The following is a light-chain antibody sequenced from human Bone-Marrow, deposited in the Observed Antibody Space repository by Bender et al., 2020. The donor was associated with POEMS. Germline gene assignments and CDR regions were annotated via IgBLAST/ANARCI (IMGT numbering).Light chain of an antibody. CDR3: AVWDDSLNGWV. CDR1: SSNIGAHA. J-gene: IGLJ3*02. CDR2: SSH. V-gene: IGLV1-44*01. Sequence: QSVLTQPPSASGTPGQRVTISCSGGSSNIGAHAVNWYQHLPGTAPKLLIYSSHRRPSEVPDRFSGSRSGTSASRAISVRQSEDEADYYCAVWDDSLNGWVVGGGTKLTVL.